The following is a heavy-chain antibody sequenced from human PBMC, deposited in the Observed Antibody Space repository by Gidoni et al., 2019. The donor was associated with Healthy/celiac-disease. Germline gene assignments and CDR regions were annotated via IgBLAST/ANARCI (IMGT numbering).Heavy chain of an antibody. Sequence: LQLVQSGSAVKTPGTSVMVSCKCSEGTYSSYTISWVRQAPGQGLEWMGRIIPILGIANYAQKFQGRVTITADKSTSTAYMELSSLRSEDTAVYYCATYSSSHWFDPWGQGTLVTVSS. CDR1: EGTYSSYT. V-gene: IGHV1-69*02. CDR2: IIPILGIA. J-gene: IGHJ5*02. CDR3: ATYSSSHWFDP. D-gene: IGHD6-6*01.